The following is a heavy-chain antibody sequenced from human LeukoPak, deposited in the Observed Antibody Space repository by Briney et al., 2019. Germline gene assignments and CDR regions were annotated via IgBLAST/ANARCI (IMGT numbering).Heavy chain of an antibody. Sequence: SETLSLTCTVSGGSVSNYYWSWIRQSPEKGLEWIGYIYYTETSYNPSLKSRVTISADTSKNQFSLKLYSVTAADTAVYYCATRKLRNDYWGQGTLVTVSS. J-gene: IGHJ4*02. CDR1: GGSVSNYY. CDR2: IYYTET. D-gene: IGHD7-27*01. CDR3: ATRKLRNDY. V-gene: IGHV4-59*02.